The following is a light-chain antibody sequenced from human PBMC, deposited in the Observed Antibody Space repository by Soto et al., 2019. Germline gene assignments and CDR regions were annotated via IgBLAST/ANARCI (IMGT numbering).Light chain of an antibody. V-gene: IGKV1-39*01. CDR3: QQSYSTLPWT. CDR1: QSISSY. J-gene: IGKJ1*01. Sequence: DIQMTQSPSSLSASVGDRVTITCRASQSISSYLNWYQQKPGKAPKLLIYAASSLQSGVSSRFSGSGSGTDFTLTISSLQPEDFATYYCQQSYSTLPWTFGQGTKVEIK. CDR2: AAS.